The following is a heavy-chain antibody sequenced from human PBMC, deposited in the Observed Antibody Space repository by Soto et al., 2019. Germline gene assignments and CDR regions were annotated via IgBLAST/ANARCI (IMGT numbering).Heavy chain of an antibody. D-gene: IGHD3-10*02. J-gene: IGHJ4*02. CDR1: GFTFSKAW. Sequence: EVQLVESGGGLVKPGGSLRLSCAASGFTFSKAWMNWVRQAPGKGLEWVGRIKSKTDGGTIDYAAPVKGRFTISRDDSKNTLYLQMNSLKTEDTAVYYCTTDGHPPRMFGGYHVDPGCWGQGTLVTVSS. V-gene: IGHV3-15*07. CDR3: TTDGHPPRMFGGYHVDPGC. CDR2: IKSKTDGGTI.